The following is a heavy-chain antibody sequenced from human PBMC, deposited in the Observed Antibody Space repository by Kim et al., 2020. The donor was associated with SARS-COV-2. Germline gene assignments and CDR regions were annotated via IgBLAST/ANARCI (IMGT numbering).Heavy chain of an antibody. Sequence: DAVKARFPIARDHPKNTLYLQVNSMRAEDPAVYYCAKDAGIAAAGTVNYWGQGTLVTVSS. D-gene: IGHD6-13*01. CDR3: AKDAGIAAAGTVNY. J-gene: IGHJ4*02. V-gene: IGHV3-30*02.